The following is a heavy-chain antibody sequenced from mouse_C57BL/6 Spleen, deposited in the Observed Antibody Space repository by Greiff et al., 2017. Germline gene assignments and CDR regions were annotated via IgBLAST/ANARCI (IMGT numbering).Heavy chain of an antibody. D-gene: IGHD1-1*01. Sequence: VHVKQSGPELVKPGASVKLSCKASGYTFTSYDINWVKQRPGQGLEWIGWIYPRAGSTKYNEKFKGKATLTVDTSSSTAYMEPHSLTSEDSAVYFCAREEFSTTVVEPCAYWGQGTLVTVSA. CDR1: GYTFTSYD. CDR2: IYPRAGST. CDR3: AREEFSTTVVEPCAY. J-gene: IGHJ3*01. V-gene: IGHV1-85*01.